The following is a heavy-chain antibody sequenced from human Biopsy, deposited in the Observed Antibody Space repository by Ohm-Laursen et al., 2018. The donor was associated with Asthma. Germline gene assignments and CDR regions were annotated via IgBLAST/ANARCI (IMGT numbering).Heavy chain of an antibody. J-gene: IGHJ4*02. V-gene: IGHV1-69*13. CDR1: GGTFNTYV. Sequence: ASVKVSCKSLGGTFNTYVIGWVRRAPGQGLEWMGGINSVFGTTTYPQKFQDRVTITADDSASTVYMELSSLRSEDTAVYYCARKAGSCISRTCYSLDFWGQGTLVTVSS. D-gene: IGHD2-2*01. CDR2: INSVFGTT. CDR3: ARKAGSCISRTCYSLDF.